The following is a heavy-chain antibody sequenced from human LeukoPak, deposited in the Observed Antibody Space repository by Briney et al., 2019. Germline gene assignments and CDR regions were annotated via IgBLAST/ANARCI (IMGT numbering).Heavy chain of an antibody. D-gene: IGHD6-13*01. J-gene: IGHJ5*02. Sequence: SETLSLTCTVSGYSISSGYYWSWIRQPPGKGLEWIGYIYYSGSTNYNPSLKSRVTISVDTSKNQFSLKLSSVTAADTAVYYCARDTSAAGLFDPWGQGTLVTVSS. CDR1: GYSISSGYY. CDR3: ARDTSAAGLFDP. CDR2: IYYSGST. V-gene: IGHV4-61*01.